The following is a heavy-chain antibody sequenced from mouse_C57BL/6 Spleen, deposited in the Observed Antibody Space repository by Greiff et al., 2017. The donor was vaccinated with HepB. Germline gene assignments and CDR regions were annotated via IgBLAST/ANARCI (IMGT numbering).Heavy chain of an antibody. Sequence: VQLQESGPELVKPGASVKISCKASGYAFSSSWMNWVKQRPGKGLEWIGRIYPGDGDTNYNGKFKGKATLTADKSSSTAYMQLSSLTSEDSAVYFCAREGYDGYYVGYWYFDVWGTGTTVTVSS. CDR3: AREGYDGYYVGYWYFDV. CDR2: IYPGDGDT. J-gene: IGHJ1*03. V-gene: IGHV1-82*01. CDR1: GYAFSSSW. D-gene: IGHD2-3*01.